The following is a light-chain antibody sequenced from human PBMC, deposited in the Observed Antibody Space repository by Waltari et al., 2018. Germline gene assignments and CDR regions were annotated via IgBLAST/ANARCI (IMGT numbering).Light chain of an antibody. Sequence: SYVLTQPPSVSVAPGKAARITCGGNRIGSRSVHRYQQKPGQAPVLVIYYDSDRPSGIPERISGSKSGNTATLTISRVEAGDEAAYYCQLWESGSDRVVFGGGTKLTVL. CDR3: QLWESGSDRVV. CDR2: YDS. V-gene: IGLV3-21*01. CDR1: RIGSRS. J-gene: IGLJ2*01.